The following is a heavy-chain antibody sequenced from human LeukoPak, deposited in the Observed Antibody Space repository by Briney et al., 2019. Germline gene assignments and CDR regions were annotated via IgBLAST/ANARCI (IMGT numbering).Heavy chain of an antibody. Sequence: GASVKVSCKASGGTFSSYAISWVRQAPGQGLEWMGGIIPIFGTANYAQKFQGRVTITTDESTSTAYMELSSLRSEDTAVYYCASFHGSGWHFGVYYFDYWGQGTLVTASS. CDR2: IIPIFGTA. J-gene: IGHJ4*02. V-gene: IGHV1-69*05. CDR3: ASFHGSGWHFGVYYFDY. CDR1: GGTFSSYA. D-gene: IGHD6-19*01.